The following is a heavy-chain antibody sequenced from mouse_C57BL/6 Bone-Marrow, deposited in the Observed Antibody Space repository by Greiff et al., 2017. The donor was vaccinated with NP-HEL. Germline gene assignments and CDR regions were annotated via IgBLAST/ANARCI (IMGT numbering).Heavy chain of an antibody. Sequence: QVQLKQPGAELVRPGSSVKLSCKASGYTFTSYWMDWVKQRPGQGLEWIGNIYPSDSETHYNQKFKDKATLTVDKSSSTAYMQLSSLTSEDSAVYYCARRGVVEGYYAMDYWGQGTSVTVSS. CDR3: ARRGVVEGYYAMDY. CDR2: IYPSDSET. V-gene: IGHV1-61*01. D-gene: IGHD1-1*01. CDR1: GYTFTSYW. J-gene: IGHJ4*01.